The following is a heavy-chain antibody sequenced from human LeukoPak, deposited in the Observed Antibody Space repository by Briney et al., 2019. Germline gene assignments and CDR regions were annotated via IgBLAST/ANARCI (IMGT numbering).Heavy chain of an antibody. Sequence: SETLSLTCTVSGYSISNGYYWAWLRQPPGKGLEWIGSIYHSGSTYYNPSLNSRVTISVDTSKNQFSLKLSSVTAADTAVYYCARAYSSSWYMNWFDPWGQGTLVTVSS. CDR3: ARAYSSSWYMNWFDP. D-gene: IGHD6-13*01. CDR2: IYHSGST. CDR1: GYSISNGYY. V-gene: IGHV4-38-2*02. J-gene: IGHJ5*02.